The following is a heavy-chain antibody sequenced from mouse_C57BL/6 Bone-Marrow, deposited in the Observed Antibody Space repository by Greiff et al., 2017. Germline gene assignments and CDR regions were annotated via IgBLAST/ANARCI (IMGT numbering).Heavy chain of an antibody. J-gene: IGHJ3*01. CDR3: ARDGRLPAWFAY. CDR2: ISDGGSYT. D-gene: IGHD2-4*01. V-gene: IGHV5-4*01. Sequence: EVQRVESGGGLVKPGGSLTLSCAASGFTFSSYAMSWVRQTPEKRLAWVATISDGGSYTYYPDNVKGRFTISRDNAKNNLYLQMSHLKSEDTAMYYCARDGRLPAWFAYWGQGTLVTVSA. CDR1: GFTFSSYA.